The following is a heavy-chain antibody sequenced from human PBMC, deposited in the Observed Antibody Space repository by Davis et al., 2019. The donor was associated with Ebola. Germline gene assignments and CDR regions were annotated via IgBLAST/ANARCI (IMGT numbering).Heavy chain of an antibody. CDR1: GYTFTGYY. CDR3: ARDRVCSGATCYAYFDF. D-gene: IGHD2-15*01. V-gene: IGHV1-2*04. J-gene: IGHJ4*02. Sequence: AASVTVSCKASGYTFTGYYIHWVRQAPGQGLEWMGWINPNSGDTKYSQKFQGWVTMTRDTPISTAYMELNRLTSDDTAAYYCARDRVCSGATCYAYFDFWGQGTLVTVSS. CDR2: INPNSGDT.